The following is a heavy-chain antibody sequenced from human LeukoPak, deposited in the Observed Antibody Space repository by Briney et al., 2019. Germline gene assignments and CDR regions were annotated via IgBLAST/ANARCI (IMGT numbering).Heavy chain of an antibody. V-gene: IGHV4-34*01. CDR3: ARPGYRGIVSSREDY. J-gene: IGHJ4*02. Sequence: SETLSLTCAVYGGSFSGYYWSWIRQPPGKGLEGIGEINHSGSTNYNPSLKSRVTISVDTSKNQFSLKLSSVTAADTAVYYCARPGYRGIVSSREDYWGQGTLVTVSS. D-gene: IGHD1-26*01. CDR1: GGSFSGYY. CDR2: INHSGST.